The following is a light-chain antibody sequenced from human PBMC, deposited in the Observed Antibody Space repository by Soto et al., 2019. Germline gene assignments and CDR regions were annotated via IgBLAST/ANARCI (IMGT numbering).Light chain of an antibody. CDR1: SSDVGAYNF. CDR2: AVS. CDR3: SSRAGNNVV. V-gene: IGLV2-8*01. J-gene: IGLJ2*01. Sequence: QSALTQPASVSGSPGQSITISCSGTSSDVGAYNFVSWYQVHPGRAPKLMIYAVSERPSGVPDRFSGSKSGNTASLTVSGLQAEDEADYYCSSRAGNNVVFGGGTKVTVL.